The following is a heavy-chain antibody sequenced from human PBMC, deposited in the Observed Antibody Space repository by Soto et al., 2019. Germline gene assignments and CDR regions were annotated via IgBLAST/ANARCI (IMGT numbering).Heavy chain of an antibody. CDR1: GYDFTTYG. CDR3: ARGQDILTGGKFTF. Sequence: QVRLVQSGAEVKKPGASVKVSCKTYGYDFTTYGINWVRQAPGQGREGMGWISAYNGNIVYAQNFRGRATLTTDTSTGSAYMELRSLRSDDTAVYYGARGQDILTGGKFTFWGQGTLVTVSS. J-gene: IGHJ4*02. V-gene: IGHV1-18*01. D-gene: IGHD3-9*01. CDR2: ISAYNGNI.